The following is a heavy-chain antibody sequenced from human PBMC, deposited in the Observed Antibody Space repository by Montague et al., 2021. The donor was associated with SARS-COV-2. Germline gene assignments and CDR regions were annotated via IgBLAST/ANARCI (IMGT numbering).Heavy chain of an antibody. CDR2: IFHSGIT. V-gene: IGHV4-4*02. D-gene: IGHD6-13*01. Sequence: SETLSLTCAVSGGSINTNNWWTWVRQPPGEGLEWIGQIFHSGITNYNPSLQSRVTISVDKSKNKFSLRLSSVTAADTAVYYCARGRLLGDSSSWYYCDDWGQGTLVAVSS. J-gene: IGHJ4*02. CDR1: GGSINTNNW. CDR3: ARGRLLGDSSSWYYCDD.